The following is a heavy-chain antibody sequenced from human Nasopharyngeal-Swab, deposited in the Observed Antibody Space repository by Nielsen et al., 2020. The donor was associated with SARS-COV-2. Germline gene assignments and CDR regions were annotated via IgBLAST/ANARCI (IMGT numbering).Heavy chain of an antibody. Sequence: GESLKISCAASGFTFSSYSMNWVRQAPGKGLEWVSSISSSSSYIYYADSVKGRFTIARDNSKNTLYLQMHSLRAEDTAVYYCAKDGGATSSYYYYYYMDVWGKGTTVTVSS. CDR1: GFTFSSYS. D-gene: IGHD1-26*01. J-gene: IGHJ6*03. V-gene: IGHV3-21*04. CDR3: AKDGGATSSYYYYYYMDV. CDR2: ISSSSSYI.